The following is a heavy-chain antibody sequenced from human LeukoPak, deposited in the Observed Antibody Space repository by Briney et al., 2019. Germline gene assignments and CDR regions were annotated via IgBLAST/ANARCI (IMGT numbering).Heavy chain of an antibody. CDR2: IIPIFGTA. J-gene: IGHJ4*02. V-gene: IGHV1-69*13. CDR1: GGTFSSYA. Sequence: ASVKVSCKASGGTFSSYAISWVRQAPGQGLEWMGGIIPIFGTANYAQKFQGRVTITADESTSTDYMELSSLRSEDTAVYYCARLTYYYGSGSYFYFDYWGQGTLVTVSS. CDR3: ARLTYYYGSGSYFYFDY. D-gene: IGHD3-10*01.